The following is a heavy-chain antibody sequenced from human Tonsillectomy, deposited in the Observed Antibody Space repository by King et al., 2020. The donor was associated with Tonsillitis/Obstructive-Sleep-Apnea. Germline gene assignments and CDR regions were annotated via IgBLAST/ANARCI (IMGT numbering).Heavy chain of an antibody. CDR2: ISHGGHT. J-gene: IGHJ4*02. Sequence: LQLQESGPGLVNPSGTLSLTCAVSGGSVSPDWGRGVRPAPGKGLEWIGEISHGGHTNYNPSLKSRVAISVDPSDNQFSLKVNSVTAADTAVYYCARNSGYALGYWGQGKLVTVSS. CDR3: ARNSGYALGY. D-gene: IGHD5-12*01. V-gene: IGHV4-4*02. CDR1: GGSVSPDW.